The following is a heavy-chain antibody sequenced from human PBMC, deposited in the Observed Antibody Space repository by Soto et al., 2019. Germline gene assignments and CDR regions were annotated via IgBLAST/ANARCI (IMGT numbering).Heavy chain of an antibody. CDR2: INPSGGYT. J-gene: IGHJ5*02. V-gene: IGHV1-46*03. Sequence: ASVKVSCKASGYTFSSYYMNWVRQAPGQGLEWLGIINPSGGYTTYAQRFLGRVTMTSDTSTSTVHMELGSLTSEDTAVYYCARGGGIVVVTAPYDPWGQGTLVTAPQ. CDR3: ARGGGIVVVTAPYDP. D-gene: IGHD2-21*02. CDR1: GYTFSSYY.